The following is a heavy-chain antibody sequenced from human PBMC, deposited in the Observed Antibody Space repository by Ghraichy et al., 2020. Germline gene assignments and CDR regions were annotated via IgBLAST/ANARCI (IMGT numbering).Heavy chain of an antibody. V-gene: IGHV3-7*03. Sequence: LSLTCAASGFTFSSYWMSWVRQAPGKGLEWVANIKQDGSEKYYVDSVKGRFTISRDNAKNSLYLQMNSLRAEDTAVYYCARGSLSSGWYRDAFDIWGQGTMVTVSS. CDR2: IKQDGSEK. D-gene: IGHD6-19*01. J-gene: IGHJ3*02. CDR3: ARGSLSSGWYRDAFDI. CDR1: GFTFSSYW.